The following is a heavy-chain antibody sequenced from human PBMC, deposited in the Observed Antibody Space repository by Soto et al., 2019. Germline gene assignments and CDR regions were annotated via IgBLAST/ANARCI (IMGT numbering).Heavy chain of an antibody. CDR3: ASRLYDYYDSSGYYGN. J-gene: IGHJ4*02. CDR2: INHSGST. Sequence: ETLSLTCAVYGGSFSGYYWSWIRQPPGKGLEWIGEINHSGSTNYNPSLKSRVTISVDTSKNQFSLKLSSVTAADTAVYYCASRLYDYYDSSGYYGNWGQGTLVTVSS. D-gene: IGHD3-22*01. V-gene: IGHV4-34*01. CDR1: GGSFSGYY.